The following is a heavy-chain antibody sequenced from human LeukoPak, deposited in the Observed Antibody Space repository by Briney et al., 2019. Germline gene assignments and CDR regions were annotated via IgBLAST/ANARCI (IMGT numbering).Heavy chain of an antibody. J-gene: IGHJ4*02. CDR3: ARHSPLWNY. CDR2: IKQDGSEK. CDR1: GFTFGTYW. D-gene: IGHD1-1*01. Sequence: GGSLRLSCAASGFTFGTYWMSWVRQAPGKGLEWVASIKQDGSEKYYVDSVKGRFTISRHNGKNSLYLQMNSVRAEDTALYYCARHSPLWNYWGQGTLVTVSS. V-gene: IGHV3-7*04.